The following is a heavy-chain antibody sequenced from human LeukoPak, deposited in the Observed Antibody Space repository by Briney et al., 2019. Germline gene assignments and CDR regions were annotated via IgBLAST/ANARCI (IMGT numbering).Heavy chain of an antibody. CDR2: IYSSGST. D-gene: IGHD3-16*01. CDR3: ARDGGWDYYYYYMDV. CDR1: GVSISSRYHY. V-gene: IGHV4-61*02. J-gene: IGHJ6*03. Sequence: SETLSLTCTVSGVSISSRYHYWTWIRQPAGKGLEWIGRIYSSGSTNYNPSLQSRVAISLDTSENQFSLMLTSVTAADTAVYYCARDGGWDYYYYYMDVWAKGPRSPSP.